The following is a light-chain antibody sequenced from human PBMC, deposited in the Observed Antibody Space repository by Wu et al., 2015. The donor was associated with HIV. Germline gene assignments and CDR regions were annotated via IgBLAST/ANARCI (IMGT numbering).Light chain of an antibody. Sequence: ELVLTQSPGTLSLSPGERTTLSCRASQNVSSAYLAWYQQKPGQAPRLLIYATSRRATGIPDRFSGSGSGTAFTLTISRLEPEDFAMYYCQHCGISPPIYCFGQGTKLEIK. V-gene: IGKV3-20*01. CDR2: ATS. CDR3: QHCGISPPIYC. J-gene: IGKJ2*03. CDR1: QNVSSAY.